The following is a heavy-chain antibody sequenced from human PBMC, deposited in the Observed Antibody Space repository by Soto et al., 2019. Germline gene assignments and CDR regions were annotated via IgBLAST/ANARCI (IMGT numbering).Heavy chain of an antibody. CDR2: ISGSGGTT. D-gene: IGHD3-3*01. J-gene: IGHJ6*02. Sequence: GGSLRLSSVASGFTFENYAMIWVRQAPGKGLEWVSAISGSGGTTYYSDSVKGRFTISRDNSKNTVYLQMNDLRVEDAAEYFCAKDSWAIFGVPAGEYYAMDVWGQGTTVTVSS. CDR3: AKDSWAIFGVPAGEYYAMDV. CDR1: GFTFENYA. V-gene: IGHV3-23*01.